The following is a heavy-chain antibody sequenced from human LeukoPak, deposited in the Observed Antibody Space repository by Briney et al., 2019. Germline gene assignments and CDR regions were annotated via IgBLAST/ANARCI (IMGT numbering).Heavy chain of an antibody. V-gene: IGHV3-66*01. D-gene: IGHD3-10*01. J-gene: IGHJ4*02. CDR1: GFTVSSNH. CDR3: ARDGEDHYYDY. CDR2: IYIGGTI. Sequence: GGSLRLSCAASGFTVSSNHMSWVRQAPGKGLEWVSVIYIGGTIYYADSVKGRFTISRDNSMNTVYLEMNSLRAEDTAVYYCARDGEDHYYDYWGQGTMVTVST.